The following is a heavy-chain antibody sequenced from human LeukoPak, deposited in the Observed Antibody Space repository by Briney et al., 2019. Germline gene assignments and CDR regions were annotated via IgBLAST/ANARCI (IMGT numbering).Heavy chain of an antibody. CDR3: ASLGYCSSTSCFDY. CDR2: TRNKANSYTT. J-gene: IGHJ4*02. D-gene: IGHD2-2*01. V-gene: IGHV3-72*01. Sequence: GGSLRLSCAASGFTFSDHYMDWVRQAPGKGLEWVGRTRNKANSYTTEYAASVKGRFTISRDDSKNSLYLQMNSLKTEDTAVYYCASLGYCSSTSCFDYWGQGTLVTVSS. CDR1: GFTFSDHY.